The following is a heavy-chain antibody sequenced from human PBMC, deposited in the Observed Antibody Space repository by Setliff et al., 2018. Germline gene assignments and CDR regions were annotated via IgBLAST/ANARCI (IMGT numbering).Heavy chain of an antibody. CDR1: GYTLSRHY. Sequence: ASVKVSCKATGYTLSRHYMHWARQAPGQGLEWMGIINPGGGSASIVQKFQGRVTMTSDASTSTVYMEVTGLTSEDTAVYYCARAGVAAADRKGLLEYWGQGTLVTVSS. CDR2: INPGGGSA. V-gene: IGHV1-46*01. CDR3: ARAGVAAADRKGLLEY. J-gene: IGHJ4*02. D-gene: IGHD6-13*01.